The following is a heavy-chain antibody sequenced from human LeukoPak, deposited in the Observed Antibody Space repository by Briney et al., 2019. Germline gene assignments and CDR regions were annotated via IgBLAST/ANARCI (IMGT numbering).Heavy chain of an antibody. CDR1: GFTFRNYA. J-gene: IGHJ4*02. D-gene: IGHD1-26*01. Sequence: PWGSLRLSCVASGFTFRNYAMHWVRQAPGQGLEWVACIHYDGSDKNYADSVKGRFTISRDNSKNTLYLQMNSLRAEDTAVYYCAKVGTSGSYYWLYYFDYWGQGTLVTVSS. CDR2: IHYDGSDK. V-gene: IGHV3-30*02. CDR3: AKVGTSGSYYWLYYFDY.